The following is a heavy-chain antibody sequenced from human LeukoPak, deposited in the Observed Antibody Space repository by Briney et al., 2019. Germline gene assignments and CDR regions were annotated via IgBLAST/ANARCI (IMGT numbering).Heavy chain of an antibody. V-gene: IGHV3-23*01. D-gene: IGHD6-13*01. Sequence: GGSLGLSCAASGFTSSDCAMSWVRQAPGKGLEWVSGISDSGGDTYYADSVKGRFTISRDNSKDTLYLQMNSLRADDTAVYYCAKLKGAAALLGFDIWGQGTTVTVSS. CDR2: ISDSGGDT. J-gene: IGHJ3*02. CDR3: AKLKGAAALLGFDI. CDR1: GFTSSDCA.